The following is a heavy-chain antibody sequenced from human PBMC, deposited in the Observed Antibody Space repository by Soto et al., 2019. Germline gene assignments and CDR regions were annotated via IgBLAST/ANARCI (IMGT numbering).Heavy chain of an antibody. V-gene: IGHV4-59*01. D-gene: IGHD2-21*02. Sequence: QVQLQESGPGLVKPSETLSLTCTVSGGSISSYYWSWIRQPPGKGLEWIGYIYYSGSTNYNPSLKSRVTISVHTSKNQFSLKLSSVTAADTAVYYCATSQLVTYYFDYWGQGTLVTVSS. CDR2: IYYSGST. CDR3: ATSQLVTYYFDY. CDR1: GGSISSYY. J-gene: IGHJ4*02.